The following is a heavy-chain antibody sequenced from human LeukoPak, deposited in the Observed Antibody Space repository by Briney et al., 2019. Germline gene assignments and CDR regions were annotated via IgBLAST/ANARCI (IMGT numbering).Heavy chain of an antibody. CDR1: GYTFTGYY. CDR3: AREQGGVAGTLDY. V-gene: IGHV1-2*02. D-gene: IGHD6-19*01. CDR2: INPNSGGT. J-gene: IGHJ4*02. Sequence: ASVKVSCKASGYTFTGYYMHWVRQAPGQGLEWMGWINPNSGGTNYAQKFQGRVTMTRDTSISTAYMELSRLRSDDTAVYYCAREQGGVAGTLDYWGQGTLVTVSS.